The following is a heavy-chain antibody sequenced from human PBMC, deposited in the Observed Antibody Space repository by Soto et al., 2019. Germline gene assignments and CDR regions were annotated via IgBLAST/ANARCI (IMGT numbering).Heavy chain of an antibody. D-gene: IGHD2-21*02. CDR3: ARSIMVVTALDY. V-gene: IGHV1-3*05. Sequence: QVQLVQSGAEEKKPGASVKVSCKASGYTFTSYAMHWVRQAPGQRLEWMGWINAGNGNTKYSQKFQGRVTITRDTSASTAYMELSSLRSEDTAVYYCARSIMVVTALDYWGQGTLVTVSS. CDR1: GYTFTSYA. J-gene: IGHJ4*02. CDR2: INAGNGNT.